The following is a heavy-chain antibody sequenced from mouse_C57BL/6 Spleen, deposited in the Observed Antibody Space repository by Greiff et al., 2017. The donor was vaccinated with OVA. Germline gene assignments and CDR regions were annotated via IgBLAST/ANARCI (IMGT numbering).Heavy chain of an antibody. D-gene: IGHD1-1*01. J-gene: IGHJ4*01. V-gene: IGHV5-12*01. CDR2: ISNGGGST. CDR1: GFTFSDYY. CDR3: ARYYYGSYYYAMDY. Sequence: EVKVVESGGGLVQPGGSLKLSCAASGFTFSDYYMYWVRQTPEKRLEWVAYISNGGGSTYYPDTVKGRFTISRDNAKNTLYLQMSRLKSEDTAMYYCARYYYGSYYYAMDYWGQGTSVTVSS.